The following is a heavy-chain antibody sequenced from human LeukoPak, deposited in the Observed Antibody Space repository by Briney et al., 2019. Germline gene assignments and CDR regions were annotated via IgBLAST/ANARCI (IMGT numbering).Heavy chain of an antibody. CDR2: INWNGGST. CDR3: ARVGGSYSLPYYFDY. D-gene: IGHD1-26*01. J-gene: IGHJ4*02. Sequence: GGSLRLSCAASGFTFDDYAMHWVRQAPGKGLEWVSAINWNGGSTGYADSVKGRFTISRDNAKNSLYLQMKNLRAEDTALYYCARVGGSYSLPYYFDYWGQGTLVTVSS. V-gene: IGHV3-20*04. CDR1: GFTFDDYA.